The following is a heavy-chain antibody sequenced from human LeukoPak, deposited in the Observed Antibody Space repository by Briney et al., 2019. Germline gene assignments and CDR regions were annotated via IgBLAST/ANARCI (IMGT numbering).Heavy chain of an antibody. CDR2: INHSGST. CDR3: ARRSGRTPNYFDP. D-gene: IGHD6-25*01. J-gene: IGHJ5*02. Sequence: PSETLSLTCAVYGGSFSGYYWSWIRQPPGKGLEWIGEINHSGSTNYNPSLENRVTMSVDSSKNQFSLKLTSVTAADTAVYYCARRSGRTPNYFDPWGQGTLVTVSS. V-gene: IGHV4-34*01. CDR1: GGSFSGYY.